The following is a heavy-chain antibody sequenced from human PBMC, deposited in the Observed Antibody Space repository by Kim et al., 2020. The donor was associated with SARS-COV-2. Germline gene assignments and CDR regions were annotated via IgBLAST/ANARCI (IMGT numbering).Heavy chain of an antibody. D-gene: IGHD3-10*01. J-gene: IGHJ4*02. CDR3: ASQGLYGSGSYYYFNN. V-gene: IGHV3-48*03. Sequence: AKGRFTISRDNAKNSLYLQMNSLRAEDTAVYYCASQGLYGSGSYYYFNNWGQGTLVTVAS.